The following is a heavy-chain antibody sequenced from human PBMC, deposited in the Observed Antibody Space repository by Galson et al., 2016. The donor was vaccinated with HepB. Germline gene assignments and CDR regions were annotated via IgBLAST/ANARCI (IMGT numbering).Heavy chain of an antibody. CDR1: GFSLFTSGMS. CDR2: VNWNDDK. Sequence: PALVIPTQTLTLTCSFPGFSLFTSGMSVSWIRQPPGKALEWLAVVNWNDDKHYSASLQTRLTVTKDTSKNQMVLRMTNMDPADTATYFSARINQYDRSGYCNNYYFIDVGGQGTTFTVSS. D-gene: IGHD3-22*01. CDR3: ARINQYDRSGYCNNYYFIDV. V-gene: IGHV2-70*01. J-gene: IGHJ6*02.